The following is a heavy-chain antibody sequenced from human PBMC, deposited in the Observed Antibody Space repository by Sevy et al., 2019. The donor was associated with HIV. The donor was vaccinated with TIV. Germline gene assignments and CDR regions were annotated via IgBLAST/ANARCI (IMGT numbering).Heavy chain of an antibody. CDR3: ATDRGSYSPFNN. V-gene: IGHV1-2*02. D-gene: IGHD3-10*01. CDR2: IKPFNGDT. CDR1: GYHFIGYY. Sequence: ASVKVSCKVSGYHFIGYYIHWVRQAPGQGLAWMAWIKPFNGDTKYAQIFQGRVTVTWDTSTSTAYMDLTRLLYDDTAIYYCATDRGSYSPFNNWGQGTLVTVSS. J-gene: IGHJ4*02.